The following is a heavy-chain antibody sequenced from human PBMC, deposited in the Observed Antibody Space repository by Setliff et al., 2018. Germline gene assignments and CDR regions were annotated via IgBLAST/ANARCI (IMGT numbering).Heavy chain of an antibody. CDR2: IYPGDSDT. V-gene: IGHV5-51*01. J-gene: IGHJ4*02. CDR3: ARVAGADGIGIDY. CDR1: GYTFSDYW. Sequence: GESLKISCRGSGYTFSDYWIGWVRQMPGKGLEWMGIIYPGDSDTRYSPSFQGQVTFSADKSISTAYLQWSSLKASGTATYYCARVAGADGIGIDYWGQGTVGTAPQ. D-gene: IGHD6-19*01.